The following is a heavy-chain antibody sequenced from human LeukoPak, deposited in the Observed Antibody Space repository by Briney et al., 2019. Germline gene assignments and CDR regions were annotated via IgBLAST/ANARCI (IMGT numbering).Heavy chain of an antibody. CDR3: AKTNGYYSD. V-gene: IGHV3-23*01. CDR2: ISGSGAYT. Sequence: GGSLRLSCAASGFTFSSYAMSWVRQAPGKGLEWVSTISGSGAYTYYADSVKGRFTISRDNSKNSLSLQVSSLRAEDTAVYYCAKTNGYYSDWGQGTLVTVSS. CDR1: GFTFSSYA. D-gene: IGHD3-22*01. J-gene: IGHJ4*02.